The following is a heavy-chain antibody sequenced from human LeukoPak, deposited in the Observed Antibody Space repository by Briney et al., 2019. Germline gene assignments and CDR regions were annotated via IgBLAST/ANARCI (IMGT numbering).Heavy chain of an antibody. V-gene: IGHV4-59*01. Sequence: SETLSLTCTVSGGSISSYYWSWIRQPPGKGLEWIGYIYYSGSTNYNPSLKSRVTISVDTSKNQFSLKLSSVTAADTAVYYCARLQWPGAFDIWGQGTMVTVSS. CDR2: IYYSGST. CDR3: ARLQWPGAFDI. CDR1: GGSISSYY. D-gene: IGHD6-19*01. J-gene: IGHJ3*02.